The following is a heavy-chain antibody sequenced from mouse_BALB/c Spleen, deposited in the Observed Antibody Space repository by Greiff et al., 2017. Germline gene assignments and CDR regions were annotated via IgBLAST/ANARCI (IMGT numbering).Heavy chain of an antibody. CDR1: GFTFSDYY. CDR2: ICDGGSYT. J-gene: IGHJ4*01. Sequence: EVQRVESGGGLVKPGGSLKLSCAASGFTFSDYYMYWVRQTPEKRLEWVATICDGGSYTYYPDSVKGRFTISRDNAKNNLYLQMSSLKSEDTAMYYCARGLRYYAMDYWGQGTSVTVSS. CDR3: ARGLRYYAMDY. D-gene: IGHD1-1*01. V-gene: IGHV5-4*02.